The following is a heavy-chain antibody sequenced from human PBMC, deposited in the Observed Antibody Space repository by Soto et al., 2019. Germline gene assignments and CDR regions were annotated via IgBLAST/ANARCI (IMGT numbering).Heavy chain of an antibody. V-gene: IGHV3-23*01. CDR2: ITSDGSTT. Sequence: EVQLLESGGGLVQPGGSLRLSCVVSGFTFSNYAMSWVRKTPGKGLEWVSGITSDGSTTWYADFVEGRFTISRDNSKNTVYLQLNSPRGEDAAVYFCAKDGSSGWPGGEDFWGQGTMVTVSS. CDR1: GFTFSNYA. CDR3: AKDGSSGWPGGEDF. D-gene: IGHD6-19*01. J-gene: IGHJ4*02.